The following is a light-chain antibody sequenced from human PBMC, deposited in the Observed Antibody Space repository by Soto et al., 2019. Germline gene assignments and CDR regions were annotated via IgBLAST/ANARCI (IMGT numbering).Light chain of an antibody. V-gene: IGKV1-39*01. CDR1: QSINNY. CDR2: AAS. Sequence: DIQMTQSPASLSASVGDRVIITCRASQSINNYLSWFQQKPGTAPKLLIYAASSLQSGVPSRFSGSGSGTDFPLTISSLQPEDFATYYCQQTFSTPPEFTFGPGTEVDI. J-gene: IGKJ3*01. CDR3: QQTFSTPPEFT.